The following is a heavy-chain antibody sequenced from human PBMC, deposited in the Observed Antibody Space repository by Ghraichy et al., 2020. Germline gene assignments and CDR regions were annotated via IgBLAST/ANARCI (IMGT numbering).Heavy chain of an antibody. Sequence: GALSLSCAASGFTVSGQYTSWVRQTPGKGLDWVAIIHKGGDAYYADSVRGRFTISRDISKNMIYLHMNNLIAEDTAVYYCATFGPWGQGTLVTVSS. J-gene: IGHJ5*02. V-gene: IGHV3-53*01. CDR1: GFTVSGQY. CDR3: ATFGP. D-gene: IGHD3-10*01. CDR2: IHKGGDA.